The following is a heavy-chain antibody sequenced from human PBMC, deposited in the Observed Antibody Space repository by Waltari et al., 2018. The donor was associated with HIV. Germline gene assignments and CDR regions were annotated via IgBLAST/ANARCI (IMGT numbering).Heavy chain of an antibody. V-gene: IGHV3-30*04. CDR2: ISYDGRHI. J-gene: IGHJ4*02. CDR1: GFPCNSDA. CDR3: ARAYNWNIRSPGFCDF. Sequence: QVQLVDSGGGVVQPGRSLRLSCGASGFPCNSDALPGVRQAPGKGLEWVAVISYDGRHIFYADSVRGRFTISRDNSKNTLYLQMNSLTPADTAVYYCARAYNWNIRSPGFCDFWGQGTLVTVSS. D-gene: IGHD1-20*01.